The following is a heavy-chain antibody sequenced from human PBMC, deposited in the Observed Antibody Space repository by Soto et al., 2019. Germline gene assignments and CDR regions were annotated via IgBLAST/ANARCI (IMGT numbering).Heavy chain of an antibody. CDR3: ARTTAYETSGYYYHTY. D-gene: IGHD3-22*01. CDR2: IFYSGST. Sequence: SETLSLTCTVSGGSINNYYWNWIRQPPGKGLEWLGYIFYSGSTNYNPSLKSRVTISLDMSKNQFSLKLTSVTASDTAVYYCARTTAYETSGYYYHTYWGQGTQVTVSS. CDR1: GGSINNYY. J-gene: IGHJ4*02. V-gene: IGHV4-59*08.